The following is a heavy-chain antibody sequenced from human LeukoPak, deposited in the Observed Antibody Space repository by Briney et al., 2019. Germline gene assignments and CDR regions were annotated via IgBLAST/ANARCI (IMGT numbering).Heavy chain of an antibody. Sequence: TLSLTCAVSGGSISSSNWWSWVRQPPGKGLEWVAVISYDGSNKYYADSVKGRFTISRDNSKNTLYLQMNSLRAEDTAVYYCAKDGSYGMDVWGQGTTVTVSS. J-gene: IGHJ6*02. V-gene: IGHV3-30*18. CDR1: GGSISSSN. CDR2: ISYDGSNK. CDR3: AKDGSYGMDV. D-gene: IGHD1-1*01.